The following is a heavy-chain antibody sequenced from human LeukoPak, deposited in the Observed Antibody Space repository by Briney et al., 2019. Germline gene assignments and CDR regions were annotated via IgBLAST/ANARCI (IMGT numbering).Heavy chain of an antibody. CDR3: ASYEPYYYDSSGYQYFQH. CDR2: ISSSGSTI. Sequence: GGSLGLSCAASGFTFSDYYMSWIRQAPGKGLEWVSYISSSGSTIYYADSVKGRFTISRDNAKNSLYLQMNSLRAEDTAVYYCASYEPYYYDSSGYQYFQHWGQGTLVTVSS. V-gene: IGHV3-11*04. J-gene: IGHJ1*01. D-gene: IGHD3-22*01. CDR1: GFTFSDYY.